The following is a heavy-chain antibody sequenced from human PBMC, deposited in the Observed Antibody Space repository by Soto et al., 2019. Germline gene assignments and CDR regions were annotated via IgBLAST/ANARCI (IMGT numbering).Heavy chain of an antibody. D-gene: IGHD7-27*01. CDR1: GYTFHKDW. CDR2: IQQVGSEK. J-gene: IGHJ6*02. Sequence: EVQLVESGGGLVKPGGSLRLSSAASGYTFHKDWMTRVRQATGKVLEWVANIQQVGSEKYYVDSVKGRFTISRDKADNSLYLQMYGLRAEDTAVYYCALGRTGLDVWGQGTTVTVSS. CDR3: ALGRTGLDV. V-gene: IGHV3-7*01.